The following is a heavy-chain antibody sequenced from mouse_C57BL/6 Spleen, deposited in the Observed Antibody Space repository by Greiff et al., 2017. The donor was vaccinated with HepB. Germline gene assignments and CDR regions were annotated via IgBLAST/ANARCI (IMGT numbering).Heavy chain of an antibody. CDR1: GYAFSSYW. D-gene: IGHD2-3*01. V-gene: IGHV1-80*01. CDR3: ARRGGWLSHFDY. J-gene: IGHJ2*01. Sequence: VQLQQSGAELVKPGASVKISCKASGYAFSSYWMNWVKQRPGKGLEWIGQIYPGDGDTNYNGKFKGQATLTADKSSSTAYMQLSSLTSEDSAVYFCARRGGWLSHFDYWGQGTTLTVSS. CDR2: IYPGDGDT.